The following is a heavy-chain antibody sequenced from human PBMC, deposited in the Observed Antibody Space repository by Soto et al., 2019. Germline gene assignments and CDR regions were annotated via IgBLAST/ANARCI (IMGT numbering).Heavy chain of an antibody. V-gene: IGHV3-30*18. J-gene: IGHJ4*02. CDR1: GFTFSSYG. Sequence: GGSLRLSCAGSGFTFSSYGMHWVRQAPGKGLEWVAVISYDGRVQHYADSVQGRFIISRDNFRNTLYLQMNSLRVEDTALYYCAKEGTPKVATRYDYWGQGTLVTVSS. CDR2: ISYDGRVQ. D-gene: IGHD5-12*01. CDR3: AKEGTPKVATRYDY.